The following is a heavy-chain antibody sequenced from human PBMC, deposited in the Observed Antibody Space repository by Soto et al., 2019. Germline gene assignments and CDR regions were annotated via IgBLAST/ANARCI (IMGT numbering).Heavy chain of an antibody. CDR3: AAAYSFSNDFLNGSDRCSLYDGLDV. V-gene: IGHV1-69*13. CDR1: GGTFSSYA. J-gene: IGHJ6*02. CDR2: IIPIFGTA. D-gene: IGHD3-3*01. Sequence: SVKVSCKASGGTFSSYAISWVRQAPGQGLEWMGGIIPIFGTANYAQKFQGRVTITADESTSTAYMELSSLRSEDTAVYYCAAAYSFSNDFLNGSDRCSLYDGLDVWGQGTTVTVSS.